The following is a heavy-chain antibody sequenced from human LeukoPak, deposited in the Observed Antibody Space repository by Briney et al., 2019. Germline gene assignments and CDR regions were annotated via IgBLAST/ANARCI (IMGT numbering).Heavy chain of an antibody. D-gene: IGHD3-22*01. CDR2: VSYRGST. CDR3: ARSNDPYYNSRIVSDF. V-gene: IGHV4-39*01. J-gene: IGHJ4*02. Sequence: SETLSLTCSVSGGSFTSSNYYWGWIRQSPGRGLEWIGSVSYRGSTYYNPSLKSRVSISVDTSKNQFSLELYSVTAADTAIYYCARSNDPYYNSRIVSDFWGQGTLATVSS. CDR1: GGSFTSSNYY.